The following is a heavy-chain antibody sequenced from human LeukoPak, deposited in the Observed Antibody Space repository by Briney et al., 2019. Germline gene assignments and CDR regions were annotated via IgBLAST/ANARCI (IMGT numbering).Heavy chain of an antibody. V-gene: IGHV3-53*01. Sequence: GGSLRLSCAASGFTLSTYYMNWVRQAPGKGLVWVSIIYSGGTTYYADSVKGRFTISRDTSKNTLSLQMNSLRAEDTAVYFCARVGDHFHWNLDLWGRGTLVTVSS. CDR2: IYSGGTT. CDR1: GFTLSTYY. CDR3: ARVGDHFHWNLDL. J-gene: IGHJ2*01. D-gene: IGHD3-3*02.